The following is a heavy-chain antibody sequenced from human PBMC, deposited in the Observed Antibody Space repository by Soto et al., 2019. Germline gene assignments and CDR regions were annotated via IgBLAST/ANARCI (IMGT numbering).Heavy chain of an antibody. V-gene: IGHV4-31*03. Sequence: SDTLSLTCTVSGGSISSGGYYWSWIRQHPGKGLEWIGYIYYSGSTYYNPSLKSRVIISVDTSKNQFSLKLSSVTAADTAVYYCASAGHSYGFFADSWGQGTLVTVSS. D-gene: IGHD5-18*01. CDR1: GGSISSGGYY. CDR3: ASAGHSYGFFADS. CDR2: IYYSGST. J-gene: IGHJ4*02.